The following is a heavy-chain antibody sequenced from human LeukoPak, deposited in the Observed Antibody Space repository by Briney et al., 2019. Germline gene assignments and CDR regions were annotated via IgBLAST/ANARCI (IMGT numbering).Heavy chain of an antibody. CDR3: ARVLEGILTGYRNFDY. V-gene: IGHV1-18*04. Sequence: GASVKVSCKAFGYTFTSYGISWVRQAPGQGLEWMGWISAYNGNTNYAQKLQGRVTMTTDTSTSTAYMELRSLRSDDTAVYYCARVLEGILTGYRNFDYWGQGTLVTVSS. CDR1: GYTFTSYG. J-gene: IGHJ4*02. D-gene: IGHD3-9*01. CDR2: ISAYNGNT.